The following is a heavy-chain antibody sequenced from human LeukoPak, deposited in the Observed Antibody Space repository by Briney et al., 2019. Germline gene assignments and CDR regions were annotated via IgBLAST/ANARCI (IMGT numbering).Heavy chain of an antibody. CDR3: ARGPSGYHNT. D-gene: IGHD5-12*01. J-gene: IGHJ4*02. V-gene: IGHV3-30*14. CDR2: ISSDGNNK. Sequence: PGGSLRLSCVASRFIFRNYGMHWVRQAPGKGLEWVAFISSDGNNKDYAESVKGRFTISRDSSKNILHLQMNTLRAEDTAVYYCARGPSGYHNTGGQGTLVTVSS. CDR1: RFIFRNYG.